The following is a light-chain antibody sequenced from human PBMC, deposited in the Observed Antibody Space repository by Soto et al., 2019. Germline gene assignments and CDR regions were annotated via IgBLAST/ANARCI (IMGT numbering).Light chain of an antibody. J-gene: IGKJ3*01. V-gene: IGKV1-5*03. CDR3: QKYKSAPYT. CDR1: QSISTW. Sequence: DILMTQSPSFLSASVGDIVTITCRASQSISTWVAWYQQKPGKAPKLLIYKTSSLESGVPSRFRGSGSGTEFTLTISGLQPEDFASYYCQKYKSAPYTFGPGTKVDVK. CDR2: KTS.